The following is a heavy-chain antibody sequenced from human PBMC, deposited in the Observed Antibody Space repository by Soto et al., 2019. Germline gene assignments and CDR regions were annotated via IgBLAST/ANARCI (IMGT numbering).Heavy chain of an antibody. CDR3: ARAPPPRASAADLAY. Sequence: QVRLVQSGAEVKKPGASVKASCKTSGYNFNAFYIHWVRQAPGQELEWMGWINTISGGTKFGQRFQGRLTMTRDTSINTTYSEVSSLTSDGTARYFCARAPPPRASAADLAYWCQGYLVTVSS. J-gene: IGHJ4*02. CDR2: INTISGGT. CDR1: GYNFNAFY. V-gene: IGHV1-2*02. D-gene: IGHD2-2*01.